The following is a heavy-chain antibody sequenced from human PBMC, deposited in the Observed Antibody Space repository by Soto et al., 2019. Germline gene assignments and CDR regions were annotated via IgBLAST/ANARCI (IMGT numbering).Heavy chain of an antibody. CDR3: ARDGSGWHWYFDL. CDR2: TYYRSKWYY. Sequence: QAQLEQSGPGLVKPSQTLSLICVISGDSVTSGTATWSWIRQSPSRGLEWLGRTYYRSKWYYDYAPSVKSRIAITPDTSKNQLSLHLNSVTPEDAAVYLCARDGSGWHWYFDLWGRGTLVTVSS. V-gene: IGHV6-1*01. J-gene: IGHJ2*01. D-gene: IGHD6-19*01. CDR1: GDSVTSGTAT.